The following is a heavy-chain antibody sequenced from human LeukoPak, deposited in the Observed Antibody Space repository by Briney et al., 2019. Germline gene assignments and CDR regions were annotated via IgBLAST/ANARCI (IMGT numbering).Heavy chain of an antibody. V-gene: IGHV4-30-4*01. CDR2: IYDSGST. D-gene: IGHD4-17*01. Sequence: SETLSLTCTVSGASIRSGDYYWSWIRQPPGKGLEWIGYIYDSGSTNYNPSLKSRVTISVDTSKNQFSLKLSSVTAADTAVYYCARGGYYGDPAYYFDYWGQGTLVTVSS. J-gene: IGHJ4*02. CDR1: GASIRSGDYY. CDR3: ARGGYYGDPAYYFDY.